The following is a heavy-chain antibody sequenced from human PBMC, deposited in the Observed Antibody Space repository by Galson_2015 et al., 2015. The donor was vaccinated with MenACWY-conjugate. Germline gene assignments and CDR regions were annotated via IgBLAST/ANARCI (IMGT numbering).Heavy chain of an antibody. CDR3: ARDRGTRNWYFDY. CDR1: GFTFRSYA. D-gene: IGHD1-1*01. V-gene: IGHV3-33*01. CDR2: IWNDGSNK. J-gene: IGHJ4*02. Sequence: SLRLSCAASGFTFRSYAMHWVRQAPGKGLEWVAVIWNDGSNKYYADSVGGRFTVSRDNSKNTVSLQMDSLRGDDTAVYFCARDRGTRNWYFDYCGQGILVTVSS.